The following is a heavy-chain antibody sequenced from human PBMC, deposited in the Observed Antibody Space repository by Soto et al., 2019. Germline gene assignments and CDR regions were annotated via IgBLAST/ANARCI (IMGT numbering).Heavy chain of an antibody. CDR3: TRHTPGPNFYYGVDV. CDR2: TYYRSKWYN. CDR1: GDSVSSNSAA. Sequence: PSQTLSLTCVISGDSVSSNSAAWNWIRQSPSRGLEWLGRTYYRSKWYNDFAVSVKSRITITPHTSRNQFSLQLNSLTPEDTAVYYCTRHTPGPNFYYGVDVWGQGTTVTVSS. V-gene: IGHV6-1*01. J-gene: IGHJ6*02.